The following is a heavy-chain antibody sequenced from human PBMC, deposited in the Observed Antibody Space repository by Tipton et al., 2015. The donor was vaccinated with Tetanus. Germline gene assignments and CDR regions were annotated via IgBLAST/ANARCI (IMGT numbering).Heavy chain of an antibody. CDR3: AKGLSFYAFDI. CDR1: GFTFDDHA. Sequence: SLRLSCAASGFTFDDHAMHWVRQAPGKGLEWVSLISWDARVTYYADAVKGRFTISRDNNKGSLYLQMSSLRTEDTALYYCAKGLSFYAFDIWGQGTMVTVSS. J-gene: IGHJ3*02. V-gene: IGHV3-43*01. D-gene: IGHD3/OR15-3a*01. CDR2: ISWDARVT.